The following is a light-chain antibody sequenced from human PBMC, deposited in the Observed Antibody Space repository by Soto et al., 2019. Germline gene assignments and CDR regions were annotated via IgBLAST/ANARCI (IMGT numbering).Light chain of an antibody. CDR3: SSYTSSSTL. CDR1: SSDVGGYNY. V-gene: IGLV2-14*03. CDR2: DVG. Sequence: QSALTQPASVSGSPGQSITISCTGTSSDVGGYNYVSWYQHHPGKAPKLMIYDVGNRPSGVSNRFSGSKSGNTASLTISGLQAEDEADYYCSSYTSSSTLFGGGTKLTV. J-gene: IGLJ2*01.